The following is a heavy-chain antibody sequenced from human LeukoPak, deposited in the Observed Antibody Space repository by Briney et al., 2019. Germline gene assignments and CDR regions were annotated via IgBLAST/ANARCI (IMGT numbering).Heavy chain of an antibody. D-gene: IGHD2-2*01. Sequence: SETLSLTCTVSGGSISSYYWSWIRQPPGKGLEWIGYIYYSGSTNYNPSLKSRVTISVDTSKNQFSLRLSSVTAADTAVYYCARFNFSSTSCYGDYYYYGMDVWGQGTLVTVSS. V-gene: IGHV4-59*01. CDR2: IYYSGST. CDR3: ARFNFSSTSCYGDYYYYGMDV. J-gene: IGHJ6*02. CDR1: GGSISSYY.